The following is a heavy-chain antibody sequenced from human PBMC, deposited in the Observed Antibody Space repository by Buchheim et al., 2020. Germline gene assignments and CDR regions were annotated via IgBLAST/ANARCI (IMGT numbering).Heavy chain of an antibody. CDR1: GYTFTGYY. V-gene: IGHV1-2*06. Sequence: QVQLVQSGAEVKKPGASVKVSCKASGYTFTGYYMHWVRQAPGQGLEWMGRINPNSGGTNYAQKFQGRVTMTRDTSISPAHMELSRLRSDDTAVYYCARWPHPAAPYYYYGMDVWGQGTT. J-gene: IGHJ6*02. CDR2: INPNSGGT. CDR3: ARWPHPAAPYYYYGMDV. D-gene: IGHD2-2*01.